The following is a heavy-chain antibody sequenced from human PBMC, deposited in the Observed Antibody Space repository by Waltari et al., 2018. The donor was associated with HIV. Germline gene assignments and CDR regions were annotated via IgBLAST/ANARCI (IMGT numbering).Heavy chain of an antibody. CDR3: AVQDGFFDF. J-gene: IGHJ4*02. Sequence: EVQLLESGGTLVRPGGSLRVSCIGYCFPLNNYALNWVRQAPGKGRGWVGGISGSCDRTDYAASAKGRFTISRDNSKKTLYLQMRGLRVDDTASYYCAVQDGFFDFWGRGTVVSVAS. CDR1: CFPLNNYA. V-gene: IGHV3-23*01. CDR2: ISGSCDRT. D-gene: IGHD3-3*01.